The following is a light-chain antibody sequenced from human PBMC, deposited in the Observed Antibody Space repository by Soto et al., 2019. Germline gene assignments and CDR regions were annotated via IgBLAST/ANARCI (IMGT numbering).Light chain of an antibody. CDR1: QSVSSY. J-gene: IGKJ5*01. CDR3: HHRGNGIT. Sequence: IVLTQSPATLSLSPGERATLSCRASQSVSSYLAWYQQKPGQAPRLLIYDASNRATGIPARFSGSWSGTDFTLTISSLEPEDFAVYYCHHRGNGITFGQGTRLEIK. V-gene: IGKV3-11*01. CDR2: DAS.